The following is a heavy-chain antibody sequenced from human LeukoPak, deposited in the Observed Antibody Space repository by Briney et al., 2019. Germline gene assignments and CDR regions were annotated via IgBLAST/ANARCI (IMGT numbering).Heavy chain of an antibody. CDR2: IYYSGST. D-gene: IGHD5-18*01. V-gene: IGHV4-31*03. Sequence: SETLSLICTVSGGSISSGGYYWSWIRQHPGKGLEWIGYIYYSGSTYYNPSLKSRVTISVDTSKNQFSLKLSSVTAADTAVYYCARGRHTAMAEYNWFDPWGQGTLVTVSS. CDR1: GGSISSGGYY. CDR3: ARGRHTAMAEYNWFDP. J-gene: IGHJ5*02.